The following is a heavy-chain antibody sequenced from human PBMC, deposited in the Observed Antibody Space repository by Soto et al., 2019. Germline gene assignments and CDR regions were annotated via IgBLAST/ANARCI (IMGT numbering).Heavy chain of an antibody. V-gene: IGHV4-4*07. D-gene: IGHD3-3*01. Sequence: TLSLTCSVSGGTISGYYWTWIRQPAGKGLEWIGRIYSSGNTKYNPSLQSRVTMSLDTSTNQFSLRLTSVTAADTAVYYCARGQRFSDWFDPWGQGTLVSV. CDR2: IYSSGNT. CDR3: ARGQRFSDWFDP. CDR1: GGTISGYY. J-gene: IGHJ5*02.